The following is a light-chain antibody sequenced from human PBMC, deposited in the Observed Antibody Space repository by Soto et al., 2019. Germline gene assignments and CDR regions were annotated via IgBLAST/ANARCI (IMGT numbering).Light chain of an antibody. Sequence: EIVLAQSPGTLSLSPGERGTLSCRASQSVSSNYLAWYQQKPGQAPRLLIYGASTRATTIPARFSGSGSGTEFTLTISSLQSEDFAVYYCQQYESWPRTFGQGTKVEIK. J-gene: IGKJ1*01. CDR1: QSVSSN. CDR2: GAS. CDR3: QQYESWPRT. V-gene: IGKV3-15*01.